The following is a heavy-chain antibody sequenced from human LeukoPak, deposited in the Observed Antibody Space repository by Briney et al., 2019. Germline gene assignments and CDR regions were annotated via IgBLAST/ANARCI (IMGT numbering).Heavy chain of an antibody. CDR2: INSDGSST. CDR1: GFTLRSYW. Sequence: PGGSLRLSCAASGFTLRSYWMHWVRQAPGKGLVWVSRINSDGSSTGYADSVRGRFTISRDNAKNTLYLQMNSLRAEDTAVYYCVRGYDYWGQGTLVTVSS. J-gene: IGHJ4*02. V-gene: IGHV3-74*01. CDR3: VRGYDY.